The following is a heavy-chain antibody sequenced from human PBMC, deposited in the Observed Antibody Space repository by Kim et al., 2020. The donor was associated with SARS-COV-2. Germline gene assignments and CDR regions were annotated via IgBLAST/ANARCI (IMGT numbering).Heavy chain of an antibody. V-gene: IGHV6-1*01. CDR2: TYYSSKWYS. J-gene: IGHJ6*03. D-gene: IGHD3-16*01. CDR1: GDSVSSNSAT. CDR3: AREGGRTYYMDV. Sequence: SQTLSLTCAISGDSVSSNSATWTWIRQSPSRGLEWLGRTYYSSKWYSDYAISVKSRITINSDTSKNQFSLQLDSVTPEDTAVYYCAREGGRTYYMDVWSKGTTVTVSS.